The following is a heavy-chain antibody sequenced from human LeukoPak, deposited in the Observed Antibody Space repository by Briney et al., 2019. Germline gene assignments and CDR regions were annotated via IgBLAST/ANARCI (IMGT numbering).Heavy chain of an antibody. CDR1: GGSISSGSYY. V-gene: IGHV4-61*02. Sequence: SETLSLTCTVSGGSISSGSYYWSWIRQPAGKGLEWIGRIYTSGSTNYNPSLKSRVTISVDTSKNQSSLKLSSVTAADTAVYYCARSPYGSMVRGVIDYWGQGTLVTVSS. J-gene: IGHJ4*02. CDR2: IYTSGST. CDR3: ARSPYGSMVRGVIDY. D-gene: IGHD3-10*01.